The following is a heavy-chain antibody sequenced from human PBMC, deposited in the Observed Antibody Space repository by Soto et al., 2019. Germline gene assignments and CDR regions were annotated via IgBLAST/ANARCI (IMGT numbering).Heavy chain of an antibody. CDR2: ISYDGSNK. CDR3: ARDPRGYCSSTSCYKPRANWFDP. CDR1: GFTFSSYA. J-gene: IGHJ5*02. V-gene: IGHV3-30-3*01. Sequence: QVQLVESGGGVVQPGRSLRLSCAASGFTFSSYAMHWVRQAPGKGLEWVAVISYDGSNKYYADSVKGRFTISRDNSKNTLYLQMNSLRAEDTAVYYCARDPRGYCSSTSCYKPRANWFDPWGQGTLVTVSS. D-gene: IGHD2-2*02.